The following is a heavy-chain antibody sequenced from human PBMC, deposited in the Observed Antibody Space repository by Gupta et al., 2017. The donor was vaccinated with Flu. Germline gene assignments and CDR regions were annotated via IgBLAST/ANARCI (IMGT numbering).Heavy chain of an antibody. CDR2: ISGSGGST. CDR1: GFTFSSYA. V-gene: IGHV3-23*01. J-gene: IGHJ4*02. D-gene: IGHD2-2*01. Sequence: EVQLLESGGGLVQPGWSLRLSCAASGFTFSSYAMSWVRQAPGKGLEWVSAISGSGGSTYYADSVKGRFTISRDNSKNTLYLQMNSLRAEDTAVYYCAKGRRDIVVVPAASDYWGQGTLVTVSS. CDR3: AKGRRDIVVVPAASDY.